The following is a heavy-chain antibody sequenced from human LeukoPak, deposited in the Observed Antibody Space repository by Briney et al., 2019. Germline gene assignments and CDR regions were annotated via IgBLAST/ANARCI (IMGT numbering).Heavy chain of an antibody. CDR2: IQQDGSEK. CDR1: GFTFSSYA. Sequence: GGSLRLSCAASGFTFSSYAMSWVRQAPGKGLEWVANIQQDGSEKYYVDSVKGRFTISRDNAKSSLYLQMNSLRAEDTAVYYCATIEDCTSTSCSGDYETEYFHHWGQGTLVTVSS. J-gene: IGHJ1*01. V-gene: IGHV3-7*01. D-gene: IGHD2-2*01. CDR3: ATIEDCTSTSCSGDYETEYFHH.